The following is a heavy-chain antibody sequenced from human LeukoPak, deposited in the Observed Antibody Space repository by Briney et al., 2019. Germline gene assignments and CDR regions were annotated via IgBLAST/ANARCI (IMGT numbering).Heavy chain of an antibody. CDR1: GGSFSDYF. D-gene: IGHD3-22*01. J-gene: IGHJ4*02. CDR2: INHSGST. CDR3: AKARDYYDSSAFDY. V-gene: IGHV4-34*01. Sequence: PSETLSLTCAVYGGSFSDYFWSWIRQPPGKGLEWIGEINHSGSTNYNPSLKSRVTISVDTSKNQFSLKLSSVTAADTAVYYCAKARDYYDSSAFDYWGQGTLVTVSS.